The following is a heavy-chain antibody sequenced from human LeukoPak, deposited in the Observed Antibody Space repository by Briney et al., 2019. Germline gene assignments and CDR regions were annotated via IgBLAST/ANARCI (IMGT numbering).Heavy chain of an antibody. Sequence: SETLSLTCTVSGGSISSYYWSWIRQPPGKGLEWIGYIYYSGSTNYNPSLKSRVTISVDTSKNQFSLNLSSVTAADTAVYYCARDRSYCSGGSCYPWNDYYYYYYMDVWGKGTTVTASS. D-gene: IGHD2-15*01. CDR3: ARDRSYCSGGSCYPWNDYYYYYYMDV. CDR1: GGSISSYY. CDR2: IYYSGST. J-gene: IGHJ6*03. V-gene: IGHV4-59*01.